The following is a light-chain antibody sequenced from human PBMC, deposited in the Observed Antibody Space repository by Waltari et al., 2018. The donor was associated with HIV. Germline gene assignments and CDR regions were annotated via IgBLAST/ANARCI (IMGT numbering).Light chain of an antibody. CDR2: RNT. Sequence: QAGLTQPPSVSKDLRQTATLTCTGDSNNVGNDRVPWLQQHQGHPPKLLSYRNTNRPSGISERFSASRSGNTASLTITGLQPEDEADYYCSAWDRSLSARVFGGGTKLTVL. J-gene: IGLJ3*02. CDR3: SAWDRSLSARV. CDR1: SNNVGNDR. V-gene: IGLV10-54*04.